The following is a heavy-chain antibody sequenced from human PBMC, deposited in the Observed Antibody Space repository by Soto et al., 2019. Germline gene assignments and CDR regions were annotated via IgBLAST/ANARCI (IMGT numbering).Heavy chain of an antibody. CDR1: GFTFSSYA. J-gene: IGHJ6*02. CDR2: ISYDGSNK. V-gene: IGHV3-30-3*01. D-gene: IGHD3-3*01. Sequence: GGSLRLSCAASGFTFSSYAMHWVRQAPGKGLEWVAVISYDGSNKYYADLVKGRFTISRDNSKNTLYLEMNSLRAEDTAVYYCARDRAYDFWSGYLPYYYGMDVWGQGTTVTVSS. CDR3: ARDRAYDFWSGYLPYYYGMDV.